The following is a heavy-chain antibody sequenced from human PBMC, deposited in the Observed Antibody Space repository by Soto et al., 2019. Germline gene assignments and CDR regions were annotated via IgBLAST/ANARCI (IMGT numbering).Heavy chain of an antibody. CDR3: ARGYGRNLDY. CDR1: GGSFSGYY. V-gene: IGHV4-34*01. D-gene: IGHD3-10*01. J-gene: IGHJ4*02. CDR2: INHSGST. Sequence: SETLCLTCAVYGGSFSGYYWTWIRQPPGKGLEWIGEINHSGSTNYNPSLKSRVTISVDTSKNQFSLKLSSVTAADTAVYYCARGYGRNLDYWGQGTLVTVSS.